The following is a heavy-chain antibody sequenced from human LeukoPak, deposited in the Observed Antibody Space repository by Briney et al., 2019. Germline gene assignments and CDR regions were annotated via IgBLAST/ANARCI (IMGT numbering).Heavy chain of an antibody. D-gene: IGHD5-24*01. CDR2: ISGSGVTL. Sequence: GGSLRLSCAASGFSFSDSYMSWIRHVPGKGLEWVSYISGSGVTLYYADSVKGRFIISRDNAKNSVYLQMHSLGAADTALYFCARGEKMADYWGQGTLVTVSS. CDR1: GFSFSDSY. J-gene: IGHJ4*02. CDR3: ARGEKMADY. V-gene: IGHV3-11*01.